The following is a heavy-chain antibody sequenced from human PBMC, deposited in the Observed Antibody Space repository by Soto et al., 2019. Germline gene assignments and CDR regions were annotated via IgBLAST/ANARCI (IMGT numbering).Heavy chain of an antibody. CDR2: IDWDDDK. V-gene: IGHV2-70*11. Sequence: SGPTLVNPTQTLILTCTFSGFSLTTSGMCLSWIRQPPGKALEWLARIDWDDDKYYSTSLKTRLTISKDTSKNQVVLTMTNMDPVDTATYYCARTKYGSSCFDYWGQGTLVTVSS. CDR1: GFSLTTSGMC. CDR3: ARTKYGSSCFDY. J-gene: IGHJ4*02. D-gene: IGHD6-13*01.